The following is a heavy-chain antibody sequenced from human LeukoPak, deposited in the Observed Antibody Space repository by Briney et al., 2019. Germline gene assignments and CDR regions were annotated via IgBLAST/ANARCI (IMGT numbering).Heavy chain of an antibody. CDR2: ISPYNGNT. D-gene: IGHD7-27*01. J-gene: IGHJ4*02. CDR3: AMKLGTYYFDY. V-gene: IGHV1-18*01. Sequence: ASVKVSCKASGYTFTTYGISWVRQAPGQGLERVGWISPYNGNTKYAQKFQGRVTMTTDTSTSTASMELRSLRSDDTAVYYCAMKLGTYYFDYWGQGTLVTVSS. CDR1: GYTFTTYG.